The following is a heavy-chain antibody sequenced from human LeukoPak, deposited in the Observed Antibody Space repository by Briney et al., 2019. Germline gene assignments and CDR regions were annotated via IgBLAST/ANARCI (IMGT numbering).Heavy chain of an antibody. CDR2: VFDGKTT. CDR3: ASGAWATRLHS. CDR1: GESLNYYY. Sequence: SETLSLTCAVYGESLNYYYWSWIRRSPEKGLEWIGEVFDGKTTNYNPSLKSRVTISAVTSSNQFSLNLKSVTAADTAVYYCASGAWATRLHSWAQGTLVIVSS. J-gene: IGHJ4*02. V-gene: IGHV4-34*12. D-gene: IGHD5-24*01.